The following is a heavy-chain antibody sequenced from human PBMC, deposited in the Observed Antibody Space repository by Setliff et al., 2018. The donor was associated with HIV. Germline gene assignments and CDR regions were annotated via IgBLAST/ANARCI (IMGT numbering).Heavy chain of an antibody. D-gene: IGHD3-3*01. Sequence: LGESLKISCKGSGYSFPNNWIGWVRQMSGKGLEWMGFIYPENSDARYSPSFEGQVTISADKSNTTAYLQWSSLKASDTAMYFCARLSQRIRIFGVINRGEEFDIWGQGTMVTVSS. CDR2: IYPENSDA. CDR3: ARLSQRIRIFGVINRGEEFDI. V-gene: IGHV5-51*01. J-gene: IGHJ3*02. CDR1: GYSFPNNW.